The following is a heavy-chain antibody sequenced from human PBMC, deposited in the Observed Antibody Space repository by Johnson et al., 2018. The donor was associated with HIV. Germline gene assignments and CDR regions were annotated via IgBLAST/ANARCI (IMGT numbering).Heavy chain of an antibody. Sequence: VQLVESGGGLVKPGGSLRLSCKASGFTFSDYFMSWIRQAPGKGLECISYISSSGSSIYYTDSLKGRFTISRDNAKNTLDLQMNSLRAEDTAVYYCARDSDISLGVAGAFDIWGQGTMVTVSA. CDR1: GFTFSDYF. J-gene: IGHJ3*02. V-gene: IGHV3-11*01. CDR2: ISSSGSSI. CDR3: ARDSDISLGVAGAFDI. D-gene: IGHD3-9*01.